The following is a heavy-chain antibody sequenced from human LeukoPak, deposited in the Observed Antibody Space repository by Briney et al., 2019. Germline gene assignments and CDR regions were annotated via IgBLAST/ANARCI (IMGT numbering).Heavy chain of an antibody. J-gene: IGHJ6*03. CDR2: ISSSSSYI. D-gene: IGHD5-18*01. Sequence: GGSLRLSCAASGFTFSSYSMNWVRQAPGKGLEWVSSISSSSSYIYYADSVKGRFTISRDNAKNSLYLQMNSLRAEDTAVYYCARVNGGYGDGLSYYYYYMDVWGKGTTVTVSS. CDR1: GFTFSSYS. V-gene: IGHV3-21*01. CDR3: ARVNGGYGDGLSYYYYYMDV.